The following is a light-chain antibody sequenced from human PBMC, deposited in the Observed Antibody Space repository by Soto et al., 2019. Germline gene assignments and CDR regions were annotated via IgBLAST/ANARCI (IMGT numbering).Light chain of an antibody. CDR1: HSVSSSY. CDR2: GES. V-gene: IGKV3-20*01. CDR3: LQYGRPTTIT. Sequence: EIVWTQSPGTLSLSPGERATISCRASHSVSSSYFAWYQQKPGPAPRLLIYGESIRATGIPDRFSGSGSGTDFTLSISRLEPEDLAVYYCLQYGRPTTITGSQGTRREI. J-gene: IGKJ5*01.